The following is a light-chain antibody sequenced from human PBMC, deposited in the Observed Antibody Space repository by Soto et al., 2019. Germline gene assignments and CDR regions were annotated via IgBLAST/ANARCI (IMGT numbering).Light chain of an antibody. V-gene: IGLV2-11*01. CDR2: GVS. CDR3: CSYAGTPYV. J-gene: IGLJ1*01. Sequence: QSALTQPRSVSASPGQSVTISCTGTRSDVGGYNYVSWYQHHPGKAPKLMIYGVSERPSGVPDRFSGSKSGNTASLTISGLQAEDEADYYCCSYAGTPYVFGTGTQLTV. CDR1: RSDVGGYNY.